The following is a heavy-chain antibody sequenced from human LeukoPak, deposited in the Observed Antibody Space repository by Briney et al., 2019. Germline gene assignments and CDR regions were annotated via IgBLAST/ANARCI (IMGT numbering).Heavy chain of an antibody. V-gene: IGHV4-59*12. CDR3: ARRTRYYDFWSGYRNWFDP. CDR1: GGSISSYY. J-gene: IGHJ5*02. CDR2: IYYSGST. Sequence: PSETLSLTCTVSGGSISSYYWSWIRQPPRKGLEWIGYIYYSGSTNYNPSLKSRVTISVDTSKNQFSLKLTSVTAADTAVYYCARRTRYYDFWSGYRNWFDPWGQGTLVTVSS. D-gene: IGHD3-3*01.